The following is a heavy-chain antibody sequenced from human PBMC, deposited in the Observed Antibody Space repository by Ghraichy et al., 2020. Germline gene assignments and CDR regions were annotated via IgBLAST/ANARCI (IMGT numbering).Heavy chain of an antibody. J-gene: IGHJ4*02. CDR1: GGSIRSYY. Sequence: SETLSLTCTVSGGSIRSYYWSWIRQPPGKGLEWIGYIYYSGSTNYNPSLKSRVTISVDTSKNQFSLKLSSVTAADTAVYYCARHRSAYYFDYWGQGTLVTVSP. CDR3: ARHRSAYYFDY. CDR2: IYYSGST. V-gene: IGHV4-59*08. D-gene: IGHD2-2*01.